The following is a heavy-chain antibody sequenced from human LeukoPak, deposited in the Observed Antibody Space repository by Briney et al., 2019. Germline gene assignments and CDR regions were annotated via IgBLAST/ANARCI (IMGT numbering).Heavy chain of an antibody. Sequence: ASVKVSCKASGYTFTSYLIHWVRQAPGQGLEWVGRVNPSGGSTIYAQRFQGRVTMTRDTSTSTVYMELSSLRSEDTAVYYCARGAAAHDAFDIWGQGTMVTVSS. CDR2: VNPSGGST. V-gene: IGHV1-46*01. J-gene: IGHJ3*02. CDR1: GYTFTSYL. CDR3: ARGAAAHDAFDI. D-gene: IGHD6-13*01.